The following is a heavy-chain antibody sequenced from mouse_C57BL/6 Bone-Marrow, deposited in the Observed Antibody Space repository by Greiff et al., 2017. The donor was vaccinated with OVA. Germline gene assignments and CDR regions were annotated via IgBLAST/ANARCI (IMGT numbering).Heavy chain of an antibody. D-gene: IGHD4-1*02. CDR2: ISSGSSTI. Sequence: DVKLVESGGGLVKPGGSLKLSCAASGFTFSDYGMHWVRQAPEKGLEWVAYISSGSSTIYYADTVKGRFTISRDNAKNTLFLQMTSLRSEDTAMYYCATNWDVDYWGQGTTLTVSS. CDR3: ATNWDVDY. V-gene: IGHV5-17*01. J-gene: IGHJ2*01. CDR1: GFTFSDYG.